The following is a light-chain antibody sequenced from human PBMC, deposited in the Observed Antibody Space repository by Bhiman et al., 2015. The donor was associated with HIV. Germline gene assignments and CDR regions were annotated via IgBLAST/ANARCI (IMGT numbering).Light chain of an antibody. Sequence: QSALTQPASVSGSPGQSITISCTGSNSDIGSYNYVSWYQHHPGKAPKLMIYDVTKRPSGVSTRFSGSKSGNTASLTISGLQSEDEADYYCSSHTARTNYVFGTGTKLTVL. J-gene: IGLJ1*01. CDR3: SSHTARTNYV. CDR1: NSDIGSYNY. V-gene: IGLV2-14*03. CDR2: DVT.